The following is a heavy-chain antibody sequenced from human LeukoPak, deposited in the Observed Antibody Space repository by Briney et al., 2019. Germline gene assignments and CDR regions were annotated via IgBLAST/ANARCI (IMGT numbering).Heavy chain of an antibody. CDR2: ISAYNGNT. Sequence: ASVKVSCKASGGTFSSYAISWVRQAPGQGLEWMGWISAYNGNTNYAQKLQGRVTMTTDTSTSTAYMELRSLRSDDTAVYYCARFFRGYSGYDKYYFDYWGQGTLVTVFS. J-gene: IGHJ4*02. D-gene: IGHD5-12*01. V-gene: IGHV1-18*01. CDR3: ARFFRGYSGYDKYYFDY. CDR1: GGTFSSYA.